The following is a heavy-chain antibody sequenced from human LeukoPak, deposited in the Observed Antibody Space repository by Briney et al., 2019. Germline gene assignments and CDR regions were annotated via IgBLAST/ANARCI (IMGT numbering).Heavy chain of an antibody. CDR2: IYHSGST. CDR3: ARYRTSGGFRRYGSGSHFDY. J-gene: IGHJ4*02. Sequence: KSSETLSLTCAVSGGSISSSNWWSWVRQPPGKGLEWIGEIYHSGSTNYNPSLKSRVTISVDTSKNQFSLKLSSVTAADTAVYYCARYRTSGGFRRYGSGSHFDYWGQGTLVTVSS. V-gene: IGHV4-4*02. CDR1: GGSISSSNW. D-gene: IGHD3-10*01.